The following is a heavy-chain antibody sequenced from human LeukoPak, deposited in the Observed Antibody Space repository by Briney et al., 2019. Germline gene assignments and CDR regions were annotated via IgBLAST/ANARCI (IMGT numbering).Heavy chain of an antibody. CDR1: GFTFSSYW. CDR3: ARIRTYYYDSSGYPDY. CDR2: IKQDGSEK. V-gene: IGHV3-7*01. Sequence: GGSLRLSCAASGFTFSSYWMSWVRQAPGKGLEWVANIKQDGSEKYYVDSVKGRFTISRDNAKNSLYLQMNSLRAEDTAVYYCARIRTYYYDSSGYPDYWGQGTLVTVSS. D-gene: IGHD3-22*01. J-gene: IGHJ4*02.